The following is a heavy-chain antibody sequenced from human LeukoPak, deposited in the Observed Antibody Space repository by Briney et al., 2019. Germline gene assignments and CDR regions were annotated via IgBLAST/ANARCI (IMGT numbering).Heavy chain of an antibody. CDR1: GGPFSGHY. CDR3: ARRTASRIDFWSGYSHGYYYMDV. J-gene: IGHJ6*03. D-gene: IGHD3-3*01. V-gene: IGHV4-34*01. Sequence: PSETLSLTCAVYGGPFSGHYWSWIRQPPGKGLEWIGEFNHSGSTNYNPSLKSRVTISVDSSKNQFSLKLSSVTAADTAVYYCARRTASRIDFWSGYSHGYYYMDVWGKGTTVTVSS. CDR2: FNHSGST.